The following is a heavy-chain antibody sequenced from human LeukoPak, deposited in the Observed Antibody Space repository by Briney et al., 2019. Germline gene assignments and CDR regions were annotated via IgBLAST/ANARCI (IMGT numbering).Heavy chain of an antibody. Sequence: ASVKVSCKASGYTFTSYGISWVRQAPGQGLELIGWINPNSGGTNYAQKFQGRVTMTRDTSISTAYMELSRLRSDDAAFFFKQKTAYDILTGYYIHNFDYWGQGTLVTVSS. CDR1: GYTFTSYG. V-gene: IGHV1-2*02. CDR3: QKTAYDILTGYYIHNFDY. J-gene: IGHJ4*02. D-gene: IGHD3-9*01. CDR2: INPNSGGT.